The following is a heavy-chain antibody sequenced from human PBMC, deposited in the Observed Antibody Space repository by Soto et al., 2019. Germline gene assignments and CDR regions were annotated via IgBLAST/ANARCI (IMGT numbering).Heavy chain of an antibody. CDR1: GYSISSGYY. J-gene: IGHJ6*02. CDR2: IYHSGST. CDR3: ARERDYYDSSGYNYYYYGMDV. D-gene: IGHD3-22*01. V-gene: IGHV4-38-2*02. Sequence: SETLSLTCAVSGYSISSGYYWGWIRQPPGKGLEWIGSIYHSGSTYHNPSLKSRVTISVDTSKNQFSLKLSSVTAADTAVYYCARERDYYDSSGYNYYYYGMDVWGQGTTVTVSS.